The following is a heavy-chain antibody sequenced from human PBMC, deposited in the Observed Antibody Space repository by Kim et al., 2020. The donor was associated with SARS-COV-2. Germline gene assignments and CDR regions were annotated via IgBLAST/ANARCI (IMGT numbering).Heavy chain of an antibody. CDR2: ISYDGSNK. Sequence: GGSLRLSCAASGFTFSSYGMHWVRQAPGKGLEWVAVISYDGSNKYYADSVKGRFTISRDNSKNTLYLQMNSLRAEDTAVYYSAKDRDYYGSGSYSGSWFDPWGQGTLVTVSS. D-gene: IGHD3-10*01. CDR1: GFTFSSYG. J-gene: IGHJ5*02. V-gene: IGHV3-30*18. CDR3: AKDRDYYGSGSYSGSWFDP.